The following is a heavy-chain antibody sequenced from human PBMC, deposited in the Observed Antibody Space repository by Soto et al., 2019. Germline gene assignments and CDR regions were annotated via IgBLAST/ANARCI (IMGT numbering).Heavy chain of an antibody. J-gene: IGHJ4*02. D-gene: IGHD2-21*02. CDR3: AREGGGGDYVFDY. CDR2: IYHSGST. Sequence: QVQLQESGPGLVKPSGTLSLTCAVSGGSISSSNWWSWVRQPPGKGLEWIGEIYHSGSTNYNPSLQRRVTIPVDKSKYQFPLELGSVTAADTAVYYCAREGGGGDYVFDYWGQGTLVTVSS. V-gene: IGHV4-4*02. CDR1: GGSISSSNW.